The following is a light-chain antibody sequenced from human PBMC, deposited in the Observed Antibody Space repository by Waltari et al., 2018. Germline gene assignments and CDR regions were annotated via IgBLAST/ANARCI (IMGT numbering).Light chain of an antibody. Sequence: RASQKVNGNDVSWYQQKPCQAPRLLICGAYDRASGVPDRFSGSGSGTEFTLTISRLEPADVAVYYCQEFGNSPGWTFGQGTRVEIK. CDR1: QKVNGND. V-gene: IGKV3-20*01. CDR3: QEFGNSPGWT. J-gene: IGKJ1*01. CDR2: GAY.